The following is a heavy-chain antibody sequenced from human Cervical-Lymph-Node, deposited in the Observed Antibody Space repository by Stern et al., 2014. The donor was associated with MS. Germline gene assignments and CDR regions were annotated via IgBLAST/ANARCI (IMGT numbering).Heavy chain of an antibody. Sequence: AQLAESGAELKKPGASVKVSFKASGFALASACISWVRQAPGQGLEWMAWISAYNVTTSYAQRFQDRVNMTTDTSTSTAYMELRSLRSDDTAVYYCARHSIKGYNCFDTWGQGTLVTVSS. CDR1: GFALASAC. V-gene: IGHV1-18*01. D-gene: IGHD1-14*01. CDR2: ISAYNVTT. CDR3: ARHSIKGYNCFDT. J-gene: IGHJ5*02.